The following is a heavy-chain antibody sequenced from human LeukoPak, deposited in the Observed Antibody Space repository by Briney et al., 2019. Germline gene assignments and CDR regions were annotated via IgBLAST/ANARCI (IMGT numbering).Heavy chain of an antibody. CDR3: ARAMDKTMAIFFDS. CDR2: VNPNSGNT. V-gene: IGHV1-8*01. D-gene: IGHD5-18*01. CDR1: GYTFTSYD. Sequence: ASVKVSCKASGYTFTSYDINWVRQPTAQGLEWMGWVNPNSGNTDYAQRFQGRVTMTRNTSISTAYMELRSLRSEDTAVYYCARAMDKTMAIFFDSWGQGKRVTVSS. J-gene: IGHJ5*01.